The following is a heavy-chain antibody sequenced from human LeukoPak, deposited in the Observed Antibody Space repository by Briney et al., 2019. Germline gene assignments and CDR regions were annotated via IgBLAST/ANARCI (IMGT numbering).Heavy chain of an antibody. J-gene: IGHJ5*02. V-gene: IGHV3-53*01. CDR1: GFTVSGNY. CDR2: IYSGGST. D-gene: IGHD6-19*01. CDR3: ARVGSSGWLNWFDP. Sequence: GGSLRLSCAASGFTVSGNYMSWVRQAPGKGLEWVSVIYSGGSTYYADSVKGRFTISRDNSKNTLYLQMNSLRAEDTAVYYCARVGSSGWLNWFDPWGQGTLVTVSS.